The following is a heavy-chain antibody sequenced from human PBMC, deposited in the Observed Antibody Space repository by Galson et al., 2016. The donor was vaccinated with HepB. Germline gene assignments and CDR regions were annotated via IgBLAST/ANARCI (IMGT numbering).Heavy chain of an antibody. V-gene: IGHV3-49*03. Sequence: SLRLSCAASGFTFSDHAMSWFRQAPGKGLEWVGFISSNAYGGTTEFAASVKDRFTISRDDSKSIAYLQMNSLKTEDTAVYYCARDYVPGAWGQGVLVTVSS. CDR1: GFTFSDHA. D-gene: IGHD3-10*01. CDR3: ARDYVPGA. CDR2: ISSNAYGGTT. J-gene: IGHJ5*02.